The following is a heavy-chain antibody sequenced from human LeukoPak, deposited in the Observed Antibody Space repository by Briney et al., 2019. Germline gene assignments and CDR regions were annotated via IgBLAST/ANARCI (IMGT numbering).Heavy chain of an antibody. D-gene: IGHD3-9*01. CDR1: VYTFTKYY. V-gene: IGHV1-46*01. J-gene: IGHJ4*02. CDR2: INPSGCST. Sequence: SVTVSFKASVYTFTKYYMHWVRQAPGQGRAGMGIINPSGCSTSYAHKFQGRVTITRDTARDTVYMELSSLRSEDTAVYYCARDILTGISYYFDYWGQGTLVTVSS. CDR3: ARDILTGISYYFDY.